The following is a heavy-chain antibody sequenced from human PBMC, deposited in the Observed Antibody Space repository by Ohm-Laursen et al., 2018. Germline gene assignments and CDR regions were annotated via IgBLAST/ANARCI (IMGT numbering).Heavy chain of an antibody. CDR2: MNANRGDT. J-gene: IGHJ4*02. Sequence: ASVTVSCKASAYTFTRYYINWARQATGQGLEWMGWMNANRGDTGNAQKFQGGVAKTRNPSINSAYMKLSSLRSDDTAVYYCARGRSMIPEFWGQGTLVTVSS. CDR3: ARGRSMIPEF. CDR1: AYTFTRYY. D-gene: IGHD3-22*01. V-gene: IGHV1-8*01.